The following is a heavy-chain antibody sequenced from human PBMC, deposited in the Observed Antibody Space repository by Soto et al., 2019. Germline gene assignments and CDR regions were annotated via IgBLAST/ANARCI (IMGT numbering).Heavy chain of an antibody. CDR3: ARDRGRITMIVVVSGWFDP. J-gene: IGHJ5*02. D-gene: IGHD3-22*01. CDR1: GGTFSSYA. CDR2: IIPIFGTA. V-gene: IGHV1-69*01. Sequence: QVQLVQSGAEVKKPGSSVKVSCKASGGTFSSYAISWVRQAPGQGLEWMGGIIPIFGTANYAKKFQGRVTITADESTSTAYMELSSLRSEDTAVYYCARDRGRITMIVVVSGWFDPWGQGTLVTVSS.